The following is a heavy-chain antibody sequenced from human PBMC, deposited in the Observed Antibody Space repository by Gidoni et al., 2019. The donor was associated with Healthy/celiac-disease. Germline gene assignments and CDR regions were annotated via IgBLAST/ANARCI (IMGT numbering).Heavy chain of an antibody. CDR1: GFTFSSYS. Sequence: EVQLVESGGSLVKPGGSLRLSCAASGFTFSSYSMKWVRQAPGKGLEWVSSISSSSSYIYYADSVKGRFTISRDNAKNSLYLQMNSLRAEDTAVYYCARVSIRGEIDYWGQGTLVTVSS. D-gene: IGHD3-16*01. CDR3: ARVSIRGEIDY. V-gene: IGHV3-21*01. J-gene: IGHJ4*02. CDR2: ISSSSSYI.